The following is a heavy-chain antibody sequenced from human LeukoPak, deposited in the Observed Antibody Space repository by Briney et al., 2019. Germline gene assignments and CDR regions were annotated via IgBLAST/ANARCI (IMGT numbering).Heavy chain of an antibody. CDR1: GYTFTDYG. Sequence: SVKVSCKASGYTFTDYGLSWVRQAPGQGLEWMGWIRVYNGDTNYAQKFQGRLTVTTDPSTSTAYMELRSLRSDDTAAYYCARGGDNYMDFWGQGTLVTISS. D-gene: IGHD1-1*01. V-gene: IGHV1-18*01. CDR2: IRVYNGDT. CDR3: ARGGDNYMDF. J-gene: IGHJ4*02.